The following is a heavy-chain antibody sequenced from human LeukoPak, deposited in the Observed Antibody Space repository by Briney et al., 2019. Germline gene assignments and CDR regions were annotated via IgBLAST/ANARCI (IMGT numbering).Heavy chain of an antibody. D-gene: IGHD3-22*01. Sequence: GASVKVSCKVSGYTLTELSMHWVRQAPGKGLEWMGGFDPEDGETIYAQKFQGRVTMTEDTSTDTAYMELSSLRSEDTAVYYCATEHPYYYDSSGYHTPDAFDIWGQGTMVTVSS. J-gene: IGHJ3*02. CDR1: GYTLTELS. CDR2: FDPEDGET. V-gene: IGHV1-24*01. CDR3: ATEHPYYYDSSGYHTPDAFDI.